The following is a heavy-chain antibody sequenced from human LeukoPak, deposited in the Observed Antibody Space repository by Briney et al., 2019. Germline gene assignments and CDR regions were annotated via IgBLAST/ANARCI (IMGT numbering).Heavy chain of an antibody. V-gene: IGHV4-59*01. CDR3: ARDGRTRGLFAFDI. D-gene: IGHD3-16*01. Sequence: SETLSLTCTVSGGSISSYYWSWIRQPPGKGLEWIGYIYYSGSTNYNPSLKSRVTISVDTSKNQFPLKLSSVTAADTAVYYCARDGRTRGLFAFDIWGQGTMVTVSS. J-gene: IGHJ3*02. CDR1: GGSISSYY. CDR2: IYYSGST.